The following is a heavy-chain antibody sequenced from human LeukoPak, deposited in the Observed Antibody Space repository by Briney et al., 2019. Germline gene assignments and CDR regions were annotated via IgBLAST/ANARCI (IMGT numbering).Heavy chain of an antibody. J-gene: IGHJ6*02. D-gene: IGHD3-10*01. CDR1: GGSISSYY. V-gene: IGHV4-59*01. Sequence: PSETLSLTCTVSGGSISSYYWSWIRQPPGKGLEWIGYIYYSGSTNYNPSLKSRVTISVDTSKNQFSLKLSSVTAADTAVYYCARDRSVRGPRGYYYGMDVWGQGTAVTVSS. CDR3: ARDRSVRGPRGYYYGMDV. CDR2: IYYSGST.